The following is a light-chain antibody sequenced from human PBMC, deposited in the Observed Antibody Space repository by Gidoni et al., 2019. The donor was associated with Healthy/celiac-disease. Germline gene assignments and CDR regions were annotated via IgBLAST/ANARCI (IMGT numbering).Light chain of an antibody. CDR1: QSISSW. J-gene: IGKJ1*01. CDR3: QQQNSYPTT. CDR2: KAS. Sequence: LHMTQSPSTLSASVGDRVTITCRASQSISSWLAWYQQKPGKAPNLLIYKASSLESGVPPRCSGSGSWREDTIPTSSRQHADFATNYCQQQNSYPTTFGHGTKVEIK. V-gene: IGKV1-5*03.